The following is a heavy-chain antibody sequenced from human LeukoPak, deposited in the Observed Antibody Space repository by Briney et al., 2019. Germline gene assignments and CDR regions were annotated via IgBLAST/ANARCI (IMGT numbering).Heavy chain of an antibody. V-gene: IGHV4-34*01. Sequence: PSETLSLTCAVYGGSFSGYYWSWIRQPPGKGLEWIGEINHSGSTNYNPSLKSRVTISVDTSKNQFSLKLSSVTAADTAVYYCARIPPDIVATITIDYWGQGTLVTVSS. CDR3: ARIPPDIVATITIDY. CDR2: INHSGST. J-gene: IGHJ4*02. D-gene: IGHD5-12*01. CDR1: GGSFSGYY.